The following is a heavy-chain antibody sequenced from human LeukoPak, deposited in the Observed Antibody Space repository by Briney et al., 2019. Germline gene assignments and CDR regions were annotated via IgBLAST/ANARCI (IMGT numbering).Heavy chain of an antibody. V-gene: IGHV3-21*04. CDR3: ARDRPEPFNAWYYYDSSGYPYFQP. D-gene: IGHD3-22*01. Sequence: GGSLRLSCTASGFTVSSNYMNWVRQAPGKRLEWVSSISSSRSYIYYADSVKGRFTISRDNAKNSLYLQMISMRAEDTVVYYCARDRPEPFNAWYYYDSSGYPYFQPWGQGTLVTVSS. CDR1: GFTVSSNY. J-gene: IGHJ1*01. CDR2: ISSSRSYI.